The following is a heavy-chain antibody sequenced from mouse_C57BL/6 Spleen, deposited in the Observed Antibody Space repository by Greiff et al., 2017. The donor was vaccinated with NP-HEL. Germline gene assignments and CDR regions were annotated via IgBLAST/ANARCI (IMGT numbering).Heavy chain of an antibody. J-gene: IGHJ1*03. CDR3: ANYYGSSNWYFDV. CDR1: GFTFSSYG. Sequence: DVKLVESGGDLVKPGGSLKLSCAASGFTFSSYGMSWVRQTPDKRLEWVATISSGGSYTYYPDSVKGRFTISRDNAKNTLYLQMSSLKSEDTAMYYCANYYGSSNWYFDVWGTGTTVTVSS. V-gene: IGHV5-6*02. CDR2: ISSGGSYT. D-gene: IGHD1-1*01.